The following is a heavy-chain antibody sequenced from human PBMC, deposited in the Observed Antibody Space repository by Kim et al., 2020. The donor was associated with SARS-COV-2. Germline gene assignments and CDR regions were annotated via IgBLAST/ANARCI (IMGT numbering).Heavy chain of an antibody. CDR1: GFTFSRYD. D-gene: IGHD3-16*02. J-gene: IGHJ6*01. V-gene: IGHV3-21*05. CDR2: ISADSSVI. Sequence: GGSLRLSCAASGFTFSRYDMNWVRQAPGKGLEWVSYISADSSVIHYADSVKGRFTISRDNAKNSLFLQMNSLRAEDTSLYYCAREPLDSNRYSYYGMDV. CDR3: AREPLDSNRYSYYGMDV.